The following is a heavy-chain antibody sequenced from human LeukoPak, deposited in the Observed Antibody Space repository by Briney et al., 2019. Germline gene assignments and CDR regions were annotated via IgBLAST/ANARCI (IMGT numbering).Heavy chain of an antibody. Sequence: GGSLRLSCAASGFIFSSYEMNWVRQAPGKGLEGVSAISSSGGRTYYADSVKGRFTISRDNSKNTLYLQMNSLRADDTAVYYCAKDYRSGGSCIDYWGQGTLVTVSS. CDR1: GFIFSSYE. V-gene: IGHV3-23*01. CDR3: AKDYRSGGSCIDY. CDR2: ISSSGGRT. D-gene: IGHD2-15*01. J-gene: IGHJ4*02.